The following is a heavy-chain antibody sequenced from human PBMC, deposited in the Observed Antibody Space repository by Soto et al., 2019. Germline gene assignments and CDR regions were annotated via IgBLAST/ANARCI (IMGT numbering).Heavy chain of an antibody. V-gene: IGHV3-49*03. CDR3: SRLGGATRPEEAFDI. CDR2: ITSKAYGGTS. J-gene: IGHJ3*02. Sequence: PGVSMRLSYTASVISSGDNSMTCFRQAPGMGLEWVGFITSKAYGGTSHYAASVTGRFTISRDDSKSIAYLQMTGVRNDNTGVSDGSRLGGATRPEEAFDIWGRGTMVTVSS. D-gene: IGHD1-26*01. CDR1: VISSGDNS.